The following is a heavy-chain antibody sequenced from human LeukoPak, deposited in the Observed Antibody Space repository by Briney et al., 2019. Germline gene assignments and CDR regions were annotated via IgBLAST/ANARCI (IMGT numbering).Heavy chain of an antibody. CDR2: ISGSGGST. D-gene: IGHD3-22*01. CDR3: ARDLLPWYDSSGLDY. CDR1: GFTFSSYA. Sequence: PGGSLRLSCAASGFTFSSYAMSWVRQAPGKGLEWVSAISGSGGSTYYADSVKGRFTISRDNAKNSLYLQMNSLRAEDTAVYYCARDLLPWYDSSGLDYWGQGTLVTVSS. V-gene: IGHV3-23*01. J-gene: IGHJ4*02.